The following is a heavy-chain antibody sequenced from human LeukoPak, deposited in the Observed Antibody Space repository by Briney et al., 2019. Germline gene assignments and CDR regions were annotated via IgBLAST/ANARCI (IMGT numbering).Heavy chain of an antibody. J-gene: IGHJ4*02. V-gene: IGHV1-18*01. D-gene: IGHD3-10*01. CDR2: ISGYNGNT. Sequence: ASVKVSCKASGYTFTSYGISWVRQAPGQGLEWMGWISGYNGNTDYAQNLQGRVTMTTDTSTSTVYMELRSLRSDDTAVYYCARCHYYGSGNYVRVYSPDYWGQGTLVTVSS. CDR1: GYTFTSYG. CDR3: ARCHYYGSGNYVRVYSPDY.